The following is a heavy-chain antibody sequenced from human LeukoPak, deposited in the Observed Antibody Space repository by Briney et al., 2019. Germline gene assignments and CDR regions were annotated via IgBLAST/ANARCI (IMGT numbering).Heavy chain of an antibody. CDR1: GFTFDDYG. CDR3: ARGYLTRDPELDY. Sequence: PGGSLRLSCAASGFTFDDYGMSWVRHAPGKGLEWVSDINWNGGSTGYADSVRGRFTISRDNAKNSLYLQMNSLRAEDTALYYCARGYLTRDPELDYWGQGTLVTVSS. D-gene: IGHD1-1*01. V-gene: IGHV3-20*04. CDR2: INWNGGST. J-gene: IGHJ4*02.